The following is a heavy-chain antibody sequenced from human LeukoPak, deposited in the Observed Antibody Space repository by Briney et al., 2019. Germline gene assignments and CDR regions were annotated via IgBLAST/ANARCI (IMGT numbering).Heavy chain of an antibody. Sequence: GESLRLSCAASGFPFTNYAMSWVRQAPGKGLEWVSSIETNGVKTYYADSVKGRFTISRDNSENTLSLQMNSLRVEDTAVYYCIAAPGPKWYFHDWGQGALVTVSS. CDR1: GFPFTNYA. V-gene: IGHV3-23*01. D-gene: IGHD6-13*01. CDR2: IETNGVKT. J-gene: IGHJ4*02. CDR3: IAAPGPKWYFHD.